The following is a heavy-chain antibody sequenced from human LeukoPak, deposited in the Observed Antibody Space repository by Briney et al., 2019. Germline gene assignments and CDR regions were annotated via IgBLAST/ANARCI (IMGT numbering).Heavy chain of an antibody. CDR1: GYTFSSHD. D-gene: IGHD3-16*01. CDR3: ARAGPTDNIMNDY. J-gene: IGHJ4*02. Sequence: ASVKVSCKASGYTFSSHDISWVRQAPGQGLEWMGWTRIDKSDTRYAQSFQGRVTMTTDTSTRTAYMELMSLRSDDTAVYYCARAGPTDNIMNDYWGQGTLVTVSS. CDR2: TRIDKSDT. V-gene: IGHV1-18*04.